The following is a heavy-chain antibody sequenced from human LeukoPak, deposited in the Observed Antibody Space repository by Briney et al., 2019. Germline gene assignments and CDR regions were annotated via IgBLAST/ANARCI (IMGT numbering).Heavy chain of an antibody. CDR1: GFTFSSYA. J-gene: IGHJ4*02. CDR2: ISGSGDST. Sequence: GGSLRLSCAASGFTFSSYAMTWVRQAPGKGLEWVSVISGSGDSTYYADSVKGRFTISRDNSENTLYLQMNSLRAEDTAVYYREKRFPTYYYDSSDYWGQGTLVTVSS. D-gene: IGHD3-22*01. CDR3: EKRFPTYYYDSSDY. V-gene: IGHV3-23*01.